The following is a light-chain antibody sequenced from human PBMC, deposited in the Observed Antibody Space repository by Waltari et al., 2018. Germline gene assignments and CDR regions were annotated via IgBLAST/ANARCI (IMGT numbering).Light chain of an antibody. CDR2: DDI. CDR3: QSYDSALTAWV. CDR1: SSDIGAGYR. J-gene: IGLJ3*02. V-gene: IGLV1-40*01. Sequence: QSVLTQPPSVSGAPGQRVTISCTGSSSDIGAGYRVHWYQHLPGTAPKLLIYDDINRPSGVPDRFSGSKSGTSASLAITGLQAGDEAHYYCQSYDSALTAWVFGGGTKLTVL.